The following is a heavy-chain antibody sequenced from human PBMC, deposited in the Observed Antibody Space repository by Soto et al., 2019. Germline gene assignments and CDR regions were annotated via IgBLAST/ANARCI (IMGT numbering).Heavy chain of an antibody. J-gene: IGHJ6*02. V-gene: IGHV3-74*01. Sequence: EVQLVESGGGLVQPGGSLRLSCAASGFTFSSYWMHWVRQAPGKGLVWVSRINSDGSSTSYADSVKGRFTSSRDNAKNTLYLQMNSLRAEDTAVYYCAREGCSYGLYYYGMDVWGQGTTVTVSS. D-gene: IGHD5-18*01. CDR1: GFTFSSYW. CDR3: AREGCSYGLYYYGMDV. CDR2: INSDGSST.